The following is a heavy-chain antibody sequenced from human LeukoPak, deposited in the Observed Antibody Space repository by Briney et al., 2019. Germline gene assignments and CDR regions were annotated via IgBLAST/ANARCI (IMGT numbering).Heavy chain of an antibody. Sequence: GGSLRLSCAASGFTFSSYGMHWVRQAPGKGLVWVSRMNYDGSSRTYADSAKGRFTISRDDGKNAFYLQMNSLRADDTALYYCVREDPRTGYWFFDLWGRGTLVTVSS. V-gene: IGHV3-74*01. CDR2: MNYDGSSR. CDR1: GFTFSSYG. CDR3: VREDPRTGYWFFDL. J-gene: IGHJ2*01.